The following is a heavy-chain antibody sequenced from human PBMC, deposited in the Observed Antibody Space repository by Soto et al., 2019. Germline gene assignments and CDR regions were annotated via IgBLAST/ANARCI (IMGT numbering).Heavy chain of an antibody. CDR2: IYHSGST. Sequence: QLQLQESGSGLVKPSQTLTLTCAVSGGSISSSDYSWSWIRQPAVKGLEWIGYIYHSGSTYYNPSLKSRVTISVDRSKNQFSLKLSSVTAADTAVYYCARGRGAAAGPSAFDIWGQGTMVTVSS. J-gene: IGHJ3*02. CDR3: ARGRGAAAGPSAFDI. V-gene: IGHV4-30-2*01. D-gene: IGHD6-13*01. CDR1: GGSISSSDYS.